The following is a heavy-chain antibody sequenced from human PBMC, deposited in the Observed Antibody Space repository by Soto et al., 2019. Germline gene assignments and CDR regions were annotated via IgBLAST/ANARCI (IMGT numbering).Heavy chain of an antibody. V-gene: IGHV3-7*03. CDR3: ARDLGCYGSGSYYVKRIYYGMDV. J-gene: IGHJ6*02. CDR1: GFTFSSYW. Sequence: PGGSLRLSCAASGFTFSSYWMSWVRQAPGKGLEWVANIKQDGSEKYYVDSVKGRFTISRDNAENSLYLQMNSLRAEGTAVDYCARDLGCYGSGSYYVKRIYYGMDVWGQGTTVTVSS. D-gene: IGHD3-10*01. CDR2: IKQDGSEK.